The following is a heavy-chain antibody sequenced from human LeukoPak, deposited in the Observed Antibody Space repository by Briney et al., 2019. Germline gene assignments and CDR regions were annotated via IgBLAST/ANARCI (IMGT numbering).Heavy chain of an antibody. CDR1: VFIFRTYG. D-gene: IGHD2-21*01. Sequence: GGSLRLSCAASVFIFRTYGMNWVRQAPGKGLEYVSGITAGGGNTYYGDSLKGRFTISRDDSKDTLFLQMNSLRVEDTAVCYSAKAMYGVGGALDYWGRGSLVTVSS. V-gene: IGHV3-23*01. J-gene: IGHJ4*02. CDR3: AKAMYGVGGALDY. CDR2: ITAGGGNT.